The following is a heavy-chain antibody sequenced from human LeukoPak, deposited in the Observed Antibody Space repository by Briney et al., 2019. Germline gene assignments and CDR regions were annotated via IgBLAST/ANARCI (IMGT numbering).Heavy chain of an antibody. D-gene: IGHD3-16*02. V-gene: IGHV3-30*04. Sequence: GRSLRLSCAASGFTFSSYAMHWVRQAPGKGLEWVAVISYDGSNKYYADSVKGRFTISRDNSKKTLYLQMSSLRAEDPAVYYCARGPNYDYVWGSYRGPYYYYYGMDVWGQGTTVTVSS. J-gene: IGHJ6*02. CDR1: GFTFSSYA. CDR2: ISYDGSNK. CDR3: ARGPNYDYVWGSYRGPYYYYYGMDV.